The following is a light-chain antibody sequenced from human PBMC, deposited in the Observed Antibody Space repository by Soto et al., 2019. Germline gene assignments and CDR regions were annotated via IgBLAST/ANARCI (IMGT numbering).Light chain of an antibody. CDR2: AAS. V-gene: IGKV3-20*01. Sequence: EVVLTQSPGTLSLSAGERDTLSCRASQSVANNHLAWYQQRPGQAPRLLIYAASTRAAGIPDRFSGSGSGTDFTLTISRLEPEDFGVFFCHHYGRSPIFTFGPGTTVDMK. J-gene: IGKJ3*01. CDR3: HHYGRSPIFT. CDR1: QSVANNH.